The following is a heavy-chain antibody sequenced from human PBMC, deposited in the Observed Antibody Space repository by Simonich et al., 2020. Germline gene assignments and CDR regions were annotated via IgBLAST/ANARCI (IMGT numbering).Heavy chain of an antibody. CDR2: INREGSST. CDR3: ARDYSNYDAFDI. D-gene: IGHD4-4*01. Sequence: EVQLVESGGGLVQPGGSLRLSCAASGFTFSSYWMHWGRHAPGKGLVWVSRINREGSSTSYADSVKGRFTISRDNAENTLYLQMNSLRAEDTAVYYCARDYSNYDAFDIWGQGTMVTVSS. J-gene: IGHJ3*02. V-gene: IGHV3-74*01. CDR1: GFTFSSYW.